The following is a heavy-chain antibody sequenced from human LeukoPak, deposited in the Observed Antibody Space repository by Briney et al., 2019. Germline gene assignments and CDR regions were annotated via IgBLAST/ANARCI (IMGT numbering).Heavy chain of an antibody. V-gene: IGHV3-21*01. J-gene: IGHJ4*02. CDR2: ISSSSSDI. CDR1: GFTFNTYN. Sequence: PGGSLRLSCAASGFTFNTYNMNWVRQAPGKGLEWVSSISSSSSDIYYADSVKGRFTISRDNAKNSPYLQVNSLRAEETAVYYCASRFPAVAGTGYWGQGTLVTVSS. CDR3: ASRFPAVAGTGY. D-gene: IGHD6-19*01.